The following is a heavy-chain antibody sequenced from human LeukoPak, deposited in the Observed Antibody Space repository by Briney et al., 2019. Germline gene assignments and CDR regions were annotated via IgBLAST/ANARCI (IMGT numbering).Heavy chain of an antibody. CDR1: SGSFNSYY. CDR2: IYYSGST. J-gene: IGHJ6*02. CDR3: ARVPAAPRLYMDV. Sequence: SETLSLTCTVSSGSFNSYYWSWIRQPPGKGLEWIGYIYYSGSTNYNPSLKSRVTISVDTSKNQFSLKLSSVTAADTAVYYCARVPAAPRLYMDVWGQGTTVVVSS. D-gene: IGHD2-2*01. V-gene: IGHV4-59*01.